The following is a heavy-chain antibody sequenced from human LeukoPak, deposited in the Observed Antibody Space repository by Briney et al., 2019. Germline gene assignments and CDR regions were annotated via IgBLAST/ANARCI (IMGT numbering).Heavy chain of an antibody. CDR2: ISWNSGSI. Sequence: SLKISCAASGFTFDDYAMHWVRQAPGKGLEWVSDISWNSGSIGYADSVKGRFTISRDNAKNSLYLQMNSLRAEDTALYYCAKVHSGYDFNWYFDLWGRGTLVTVSS. V-gene: IGHV3-9*01. CDR1: GFTFDDYA. J-gene: IGHJ2*01. D-gene: IGHD5-12*01. CDR3: AKVHSGYDFNWYFDL.